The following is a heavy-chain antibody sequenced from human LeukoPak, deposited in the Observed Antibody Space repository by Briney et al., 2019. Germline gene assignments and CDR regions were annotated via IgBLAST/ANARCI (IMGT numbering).Heavy chain of an antibody. Sequence: NSSETLSLTCTVSGGSIDNSIYYWGWIRQSPEKGLEWIGSIYYTGTTNYNPSLESRVTISVDASNNQVSLTLNSVTAADTAVYFCARGGFYGHPFDFGGQGTLVTVSS. D-gene: IGHD3-10*01. CDR2: IYYTGTT. CDR3: ARGGFYGHPFDF. V-gene: IGHV4-39*07. J-gene: IGHJ4*02. CDR1: GGSIDNSIYY.